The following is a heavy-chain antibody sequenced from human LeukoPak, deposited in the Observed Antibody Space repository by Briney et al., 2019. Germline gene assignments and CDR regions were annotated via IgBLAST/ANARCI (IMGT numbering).Heavy chain of an antibody. CDR3: ARSSGAVAHGFDP. D-gene: IGHD6-19*01. Sequence: GGSLRLSCAASGFTFSSYSMNWVRQAPGKGLEWVSSISSSSSYIYYADSVKGRFTISRDNAKNSLYLQMNSLRAEDTAVYYCARSSGAVAHGFDPWGQGTLVTVSS. V-gene: IGHV3-21*01. CDR2: ISSSSSYI. CDR1: GFTFSSYS. J-gene: IGHJ5*02.